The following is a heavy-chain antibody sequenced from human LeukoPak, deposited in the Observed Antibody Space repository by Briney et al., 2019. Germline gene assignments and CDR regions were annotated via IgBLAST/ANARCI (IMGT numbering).Heavy chain of an antibody. D-gene: IGHD6-19*01. J-gene: IGHJ4*02. Sequence: GGSLRLSCAASGLTFSSYWISWVRQAPGKGLEWVANIKQDGSEKYYVDYVKGGFTISRDNAKNSLYLLLNNLRGQDTEEKDCAREHGSGWTYDYWGQGTLVTVSS. CDR3: AREHGSGWTYDY. V-gene: IGHV3-7*01. CDR2: IKQDGSEK. CDR1: GLTFSSYW.